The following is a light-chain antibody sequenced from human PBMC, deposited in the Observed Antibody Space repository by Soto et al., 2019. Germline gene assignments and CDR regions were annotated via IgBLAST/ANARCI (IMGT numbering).Light chain of an antibody. Sequence: EIVLTQSPGTLSLSPGERATLSCRASQSVSSSYLAWYQQKPGQAPRLLIYGASSRATGIPDRFSGSASGTDFTLTISRVEPEDFAVYYCQQYGSSTWTFGQGTTVEIK. CDR1: QSVSSSY. CDR3: QQYGSSTWT. J-gene: IGKJ1*01. CDR2: GAS. V-gene: IGKV3-20*01.